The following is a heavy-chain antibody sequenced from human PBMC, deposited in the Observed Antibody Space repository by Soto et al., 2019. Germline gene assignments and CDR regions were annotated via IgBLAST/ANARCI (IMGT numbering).Heavy chain of an antibody. J-gene: IGHJ4*02. V-gene: IGHV4-34*01. D-gene: IGHD3-22*01. CDR3: ALRSMAVVPEY. Sequence: SETLSLTCTVFGGSFSGDYCNWIRQPPGKGLEWIGEINHSGSTNYNPSLKSRVTLSVDTSTNQCSLTLSSMTAADTAVYYCALRSMAVVPEYWGQGTLVTVSS. CDR1: GGSFSGDY. CDR2: INHSGST.